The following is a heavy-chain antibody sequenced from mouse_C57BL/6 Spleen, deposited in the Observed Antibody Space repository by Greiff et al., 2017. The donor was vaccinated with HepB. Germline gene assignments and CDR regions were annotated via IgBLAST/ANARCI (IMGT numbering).Heavy chain of an antibody. Sequence: QVQLKQSGPELVKPGASVKISCKASGYAFSSSWMNWVKQRPGKGLEWIGRIYPGDGDTNYNGKFKGKATLTADKSSSTAYIQLSSLTSEDSAVYFCARGNYVLYAMDYWGQGTSVTVSS. CDR3: ARGNYVLYAMDY. J-gene: IGHJ4*01. V-gene: IGHV1-82*01. CDR2: IYPGDGDT. CDR1: GYAFSSSW. D-gene: IGHD1-1*01.